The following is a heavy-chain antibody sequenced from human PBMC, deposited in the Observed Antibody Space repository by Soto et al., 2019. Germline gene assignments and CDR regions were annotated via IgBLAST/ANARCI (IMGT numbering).Heavy chain of an antibody. J-gene: IGHJ4*02. V-gene: IGHV4-34*01. CDR3: AREGGSYYDAVDY. D-gene: IGHD1-26*01. Sequence: SETLSLTCTVYGGSFSGFYWSWIRQSPGKGLEWIGEISLNGTANYNPSLKSRVTILLETSKHQFSLKLSSVTAADTAVYYCAREGGSYYDAVDYWGQGTLVTVSS. CDR1: GGSFSGFY. CDR2: ISLNGTA.